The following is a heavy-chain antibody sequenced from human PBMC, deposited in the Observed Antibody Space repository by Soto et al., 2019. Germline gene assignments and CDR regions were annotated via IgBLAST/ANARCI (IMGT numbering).Heavy chain of an antibody. CDR2: ISAYNGST. J-gene: IGHJ6*02. CDR3: ASSTEAVARAYYYYGMDV. Sequence: ASVKVSCKASGYTFTSYGISWVRQAPGQGLEWMGWISAYNGSTNYAQKLQGRVTMTTDTSTSTAYMELSSLRSEDTAVYYCASSTEAVARAYYYYGMDVWGQGTTVTVSS. V-gene: IGHV1-18*01. CDR1: GYTFTSYG. D-gene: IGHD6-19*01.